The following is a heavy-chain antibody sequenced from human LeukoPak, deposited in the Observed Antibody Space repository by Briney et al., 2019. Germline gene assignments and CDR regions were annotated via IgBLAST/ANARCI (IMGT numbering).Heavy chain of an antibody. Sequence: SETLSLTCTVPGDSISNYYWSWIRQPPGKGLEWIGYIYYSGTTNYNPSLKSRVTISVDKSKNQFSLNLNFVTAADTAVYYCARAFLVGYSPEHYFFDYWGQGILVTVSS. CDR3: ARAFLVGYSPEHYFFDY. V-gene: IGHV4-59*12. J-gene: IGHJ4*02. D-gene: IGHD2-15*01. CDR1: GDSISNYY. CDR2: IYYSGTT.